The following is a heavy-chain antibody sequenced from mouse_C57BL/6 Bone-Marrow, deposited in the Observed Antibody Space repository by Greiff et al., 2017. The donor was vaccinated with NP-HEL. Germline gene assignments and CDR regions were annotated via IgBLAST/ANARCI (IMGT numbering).Heavy chain of an antibody. J-gene: IGHJ1*03. CDR3: ARDSNYLDWYFDV. CDR1: GYAFTNYL. Sequence: QVQLQQSGAELVRPGTSVKVSCKASGYAFTNYLIEWVKQRPGQGLEWIGVINPGSGGTNYNEKFKGKATLTADKSSSTAYMQLSSLTSEDSAVDFCARDSNYLDWYFDVWGTGTTVTVSS. D-gene: IGHD2-5*01. CDR2: INPGSGGT. V-gene: IGHV1-54*01.